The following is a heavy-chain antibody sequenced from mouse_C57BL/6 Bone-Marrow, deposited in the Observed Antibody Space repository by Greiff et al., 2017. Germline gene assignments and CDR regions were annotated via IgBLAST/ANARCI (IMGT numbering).Heavy chain of an antibody. Sequence: QVQLQQSGPELVKPGASVKISCKASGYSFTSYYIHWVKQRPGQGLEWIGWIYPGSGNTKYNEKFKGKATLTADTSSSTAYMQLSSLTSEDSAVYYCARDDSNYVFDYWGQGTTLTVSS. CDR1: GYSFTSYY. D-gene: IGHD2-5*01. CDR2: IYPGSGNT. V-gene: IGHV1-66*01. CDR3: ARDDSNYVFDY. J-gene: IGHJ2*01.